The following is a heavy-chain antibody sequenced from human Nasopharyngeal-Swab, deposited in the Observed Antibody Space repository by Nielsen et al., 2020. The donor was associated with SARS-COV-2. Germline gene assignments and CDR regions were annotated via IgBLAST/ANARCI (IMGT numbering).Heavy chain of an antibody. CDR3: ARVDVHDAFDI. V-gene: IGHV3-74*01. Sequence: GESLKISCAASGFTFSSYWMHWVRQAPGEGLVWVSRMNSDGSRTNYADSVKGRFTISRDNAKKTPYLQMNSLRAEDTAVYYCARVDVHDAFDIWGQGTMVTVSS. D-gene: IGHD3-16*01. CDR2: MNSDGSRT. CDR1: GFTFSSYW. J-gene: IGHJ3*02.